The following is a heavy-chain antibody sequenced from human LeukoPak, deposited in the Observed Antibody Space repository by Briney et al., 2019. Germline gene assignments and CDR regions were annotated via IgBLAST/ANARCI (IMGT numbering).Heavy chain of an antibody. CDR1: GFTFDNAW. V-gene: IGHV3-23*01. J-gene: IGHJ4*02. CDR2: ISGSGGST. CDR3: AKSGYNRFDY. D-gene: IGHD5-24*01. Sequence: GGSLRLSCAASGFTFDNAWMSWVRQAPGKGLEWVSAISGSGGSTYYADSVKGRFTISRDNSKNTLYLQMNSLRAEDTAVYYCAKSGYNRFDYWGQGTRVTVSS.